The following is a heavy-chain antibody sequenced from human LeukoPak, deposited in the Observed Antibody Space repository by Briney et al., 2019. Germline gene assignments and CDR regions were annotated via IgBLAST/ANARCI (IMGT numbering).Heavy chain of an antibody. D-gene: IGHD4-23*01. J-gene: IGHJ6*03. CDR2: ISTSSSYI. CDR3: ARDGDTVLTRGYYYYMDV. Sequence: GGSLRLSCAASGFTFSSYTMNWVRQAPGKGLGWVSSISTSSSYIYYADPVKGRFTISRDNAKNSLYLQMNSLRAEDTALYYCARDGDTVLTRGYYYYMDVWGKGTTVTVSS. CDR1: GFTFSSYT. V-gene: IGHV3-21*01.